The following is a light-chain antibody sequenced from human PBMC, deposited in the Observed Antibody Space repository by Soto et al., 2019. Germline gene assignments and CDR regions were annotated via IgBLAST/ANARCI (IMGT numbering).Light chain of an antibody. CDR1: QSVSNNY. J-gene: IGKJ5*01. CDR2: GVS. Sequence: IVLTQSPVTLSLSPGEIATLSCRASQSVSNNYLAWYQQKPGQAPRLLIYGVSTRATGIPDRFSGSGSGTDFTLTITPLEPEDFALYFCQQYETSPITFGQGTRLEIK. CDR3: QQYETSPIT. V-gene: IGKV3-20*01.